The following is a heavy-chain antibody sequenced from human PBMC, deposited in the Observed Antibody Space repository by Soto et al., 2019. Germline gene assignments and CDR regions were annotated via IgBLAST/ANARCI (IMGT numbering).Heavy chain of an antibody. D-gene: IGHD1-26*01. CDR3: TKLQRRWLNSGY. Sequence: LSLTCTVSGGSISNNSYYWGWIRQPPGKGLEWIGHIYYSGTSYSNPSLKGRVTLSVDTSKNQFSLRLNSVTAADTAVYYCTKLQRRWLNSGYWGQGTLVTVS. CDR1: GGSISNNSYY. CDR2: IYYSGTS. V-gene: IGHV4-39*01. J-gene: IGHJ4*02.